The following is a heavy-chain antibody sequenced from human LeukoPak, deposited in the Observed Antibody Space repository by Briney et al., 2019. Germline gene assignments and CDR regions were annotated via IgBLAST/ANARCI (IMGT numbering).Heavy chain of an antibody. V-gene: IGHV4-59*01. J-gene: IGHJ6*02. Sequence: SETLSLTCTVSGGSISSYYWSWLRQPPGKGLEWIGYIYYSGSTNYNPSLKSRVTISVDTSKNQFSLKLSSVTAADTAVYYCARDGGPLYSRPHRGAYYYGMDVWGQGTTVTVSS. CDR1: GGSISSYY. CDR2: IYYSGST. D-gene: IGHD6-13*01. CDR3: ARDGGPLYSRPHRGAYYYGMDV.